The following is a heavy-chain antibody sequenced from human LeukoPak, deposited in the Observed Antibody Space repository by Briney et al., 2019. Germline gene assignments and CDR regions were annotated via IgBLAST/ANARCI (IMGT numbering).Heavy chain of an antibody. D-gene: IGHD6-19*01. CDR2: IEGDGSET. Sequence: GGSLRLSCAASGFTFSSYWMNWVRHTPGEGLEWVANIEGDGSETNYMDSVKGRFTISRDNAKKSLHLQMNSLRAEDTGVYYCAGGSGWLIDYWGQGTLVTVSS. CDR3: AGGSGWLIDY. CDR1: GFTFSSYW. J-gene: IGHJ4*02. V-gene: IGHV3-7*03.